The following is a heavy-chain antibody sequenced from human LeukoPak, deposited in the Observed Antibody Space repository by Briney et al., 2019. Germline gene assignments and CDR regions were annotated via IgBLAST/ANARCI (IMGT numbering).Heavy chain of an antibody. CDR3: TRDSGTYNWFDP. Sequence: AGGSLKLSCAASGFTFSGSAIHWVRQSSGKGLEWLGQIDKKDKGYATATAYAASVKGRFTISRDDSINTAYLQMKSLKTEDTALYYCTRDSGTYNWFDPWGQGTLVTVSS. J-gene: IGHJ5*02. D-gene: IGHD1-26*01. V-gene: IGHV3-73*01. CDR1: GFTFSGSA. CDR2: IDKKDKGYATAT.